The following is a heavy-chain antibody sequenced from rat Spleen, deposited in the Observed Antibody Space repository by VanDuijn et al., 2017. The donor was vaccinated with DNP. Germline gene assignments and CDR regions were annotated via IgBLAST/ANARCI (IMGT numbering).Heavy chain of an antibody. CDR3: ARHVLPLRVWDY. V-gene: IGHV5-22*01. Sequence: EVQLVESGGGVVQPGRSLKLSCAASGFTFSDYYMAWVRQAPTKGLEWVAYINYDGGTAYNGDSVKGRFTISRDNSKSTLYLQMNSLRSEDMATYYCARHVLPLRVWDYWGQGVMVTVSS. CDR2: INYDGGTA. D-gene: IGHD1-4*01. CDR1: GFTFSDYY. J-gene: IGHJ2*01.